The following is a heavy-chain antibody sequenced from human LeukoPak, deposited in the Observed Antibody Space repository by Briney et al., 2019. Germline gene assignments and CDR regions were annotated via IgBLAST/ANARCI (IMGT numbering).Heavy chain of an antibody. CDR3: ATSPPGIAVAGPFDP. Sequence: VASVKVSCKVSGYTLTELSMHWVRQAPGKGLEWMGGFDPEDGETIYAQKFQGRVTMTEDTSTDTAYMELSSLRSEDTAVYYCATSPPGIAVAGPFDPWGQGTLVTVSS. CDR2: FDPEDGET. D-gene: IGHD6-19*01. CDR1: GYTLTELS. J-gene: IGHJ5*02. V-gene: IGHV1-24*01.